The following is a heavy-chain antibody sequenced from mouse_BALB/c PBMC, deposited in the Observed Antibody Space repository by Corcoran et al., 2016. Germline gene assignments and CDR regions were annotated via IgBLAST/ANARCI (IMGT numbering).Heavy chain of an antibody. D-gene: IGHD2-2*01. V-gene: IGHV1-9*01. CDR1: GYTFSSYW. Sequence: QVQLQQSGAELMKPGASVKISCKATGYTFSSYWIEWVKQRPGHGLEWIGEILPGSGSTNYNEKFKGKATFTADTSSNTAYMQLSSLTSEDSAVYYCARGIYYGYDALAYWGQGTLVTVSA. CDR2: ILPGSGST. CDR3: ARGIYYGYDALAY. J-gene: IGHJ3*01.